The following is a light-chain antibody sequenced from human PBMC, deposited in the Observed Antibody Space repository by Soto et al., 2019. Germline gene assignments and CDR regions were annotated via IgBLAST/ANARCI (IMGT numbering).Light chain of an antibody. CDR2: SAS. CDR3: QQTNSFPLT. V-gene: IGKV1-12*01. J-gene: IGKJ4*01. Sequence: DIQMTQSPSYVPASVGDRVTITCRASQGITSWLAWYQQKPGKAPKLLIYSASSLQSGVPSRFSGSGSGTYFTVTISSLQPEAFATYYCQQTNSFPLTFGGGTKVEIK. CDR1: QGITSW.